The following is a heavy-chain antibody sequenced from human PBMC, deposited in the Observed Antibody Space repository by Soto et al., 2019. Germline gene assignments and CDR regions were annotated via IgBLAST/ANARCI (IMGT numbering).Heavy chain of an antibody. Sequence: ASVKVSCKASGYTFTNYGLTWVRQAPGQGLEWMGWTSAYNGYTNYAQNFRDRVTMTTDTSTSTAYMELRNLVSDDTAVYYCARAPLQNCSGGTCYPWWFDPWGQGTLVTVSS. D-gene: IGHD2-15*01. J-gene: IGHJ5*02. V-gene: IGHV1-18*01. CDR2: TSAYNGYT. CDR3: ARAPLQNCSGGTCYPWWFDP. CDR1: GYTFTNYG.